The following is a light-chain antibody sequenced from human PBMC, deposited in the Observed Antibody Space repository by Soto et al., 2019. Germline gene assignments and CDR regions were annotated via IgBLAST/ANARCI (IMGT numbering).Light chain of an antibody. Sequence: EIVMTQLPPTLSVSPGESATLSCRASQSVNSNLAWYQQKPGQAPRLLIYGASTRATGIPARFSGSGSGTAFTLTISSLQSQDFAVYYCQQYNNWPPITFGQGTRLEIK. CDR1: QSVNSN. V-gene: IGKV3-15*01. CDR3: QQYNNWPPIT. J-gene: IGKJ5*01. CDR2: GAS.